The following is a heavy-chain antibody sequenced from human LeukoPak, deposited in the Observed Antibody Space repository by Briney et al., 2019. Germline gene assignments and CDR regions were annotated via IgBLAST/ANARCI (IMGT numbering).Heavy chain of an antibody. J-gene: IGHJ4*02. CDR2: ISYDGSNK. V-gene: IGHV3-30*03. CDR3: ARVKFDY. Sequence: GGSLRLSCAASGFNFNNYWMTWVRQAPGKGLEWVAVISYDGSNKYYADSVKGRFTISRDNSKNTLYLQMNSLRAEDTTVYYCARVKFDYWGQGTLVTVSS. CDR1: GFNFNNYW.